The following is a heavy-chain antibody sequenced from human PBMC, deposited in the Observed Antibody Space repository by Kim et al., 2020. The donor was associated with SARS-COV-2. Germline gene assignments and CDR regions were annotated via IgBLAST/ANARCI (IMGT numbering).Heavy chain of an antibody. J-gene: IGHJ4*02. CDR1: GDSISSGGYY. V-gene: IGHV4-31*03. D-gene: IGHD5-18*01. Sequence: SETLSLTCTVSGDSISSGGYYWSWIRQHPGKGLEWIGYIYYTGSTYYNPSLKSRVTISLDTSENQFSLKLSSVTAADTAVYYCARRDDGTYGYASDSWGQGTLVTVSS. CDR2: IYYTGST. CDR3: ARRDDGTYGYASDS.